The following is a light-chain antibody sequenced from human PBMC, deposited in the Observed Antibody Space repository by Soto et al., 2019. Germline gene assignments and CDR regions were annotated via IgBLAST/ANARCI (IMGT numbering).Light chain of an antibody. Sequence: IVLTQSPGTLSLSPGERVTLSCRASQSVTTRLAWYQHKPGQAPTLLMSGASNRASGVPARFSGSGSGTDFTLTISSLEPEDFAVYYCQQRSNWPSITFGQGTRLEIK. CDR1: QSVTTR. J-gene: IGKJ5*01. CDR2: GAS. V-gene: IGKV3-11*01. CDR3: QQRSNWPSIT.